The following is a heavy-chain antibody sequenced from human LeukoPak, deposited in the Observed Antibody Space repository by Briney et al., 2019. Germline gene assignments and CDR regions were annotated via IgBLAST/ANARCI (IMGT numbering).Heavy chain of an antibody. J-gene: IGHJ4*02. D-gene: IGHD3-22*01. CDR3: ARDDSSGYYNIDY. Sequence: GGSLRLSCATSGFTFSDYYMSWIRQAPGKGLEWVSYISSSSSYIYYADSVKGRFTISRDNAKNSLYLQMNSLRADDTAVYYCARDDSSGYYNIDYWGQGTLVTVSS. CDR2: ISSSSSYI. CDR1: GFTFSDYY. V-gene: IGHV3-11*05.